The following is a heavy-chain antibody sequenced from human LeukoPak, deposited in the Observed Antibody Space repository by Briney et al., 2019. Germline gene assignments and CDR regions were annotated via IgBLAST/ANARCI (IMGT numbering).Heavy chain of an antibody. CDR3: ARGPYSSNWYVDY. D-gene: IGHD6-13*01. J-gene: IGHJ4*02. Sequence: GSLRLSCAASGFTLSSYEMNWVRLAPGKGLEWISYNSRTGNSIYYADSVKGRFTISRDSAKNSLYLQMNSLRAEDTAVYYCARGPYSSNWYVDYWGQGTLVTVAS. CDR1: GFTLSSYE. CDR2: NSRTGNSI. V-gene: IGHV3-48*03.